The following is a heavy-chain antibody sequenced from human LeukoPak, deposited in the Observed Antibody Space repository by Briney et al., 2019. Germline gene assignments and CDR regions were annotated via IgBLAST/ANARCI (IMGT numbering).Heavy chain of an antibody. J-gene: IGHJ6*02. CDR1: GFTFSSYG. V-gene: IGHV3-30*03. CDR2: ISYDGSNK. CDR3: ARSGRSYYYYGMDV. Sequence: GRSLRLSCAASGFTFSSYGMHWVRQAPGKGLEWVAVISYDGSNKYYADSVKGRFTISRDNSKNTLYLQMNSLRAEDTAVYYCARSGRSYYYYGMDVWGQGTTVTVSS.